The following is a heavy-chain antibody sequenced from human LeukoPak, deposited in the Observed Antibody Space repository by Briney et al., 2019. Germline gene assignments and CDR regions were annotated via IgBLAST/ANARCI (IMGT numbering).Heavy chain of an antibody. J-gene: IGHJ4*02. CDR1: GASISSGDYY. CDR3: ARKERWLQLRAAFDY. D-gene: IGHD5-24*01. Sequence: SETLSLTCTVSGASISSGDYYWNWIRQPAGKGLEWIGRIYTSGTTNYNPSLKSRVTISIDTSKTQFSLKLSSVTAADTAVYYCARKERWLQLRAAFDYWGQGTLVTVSS. V-gene: IGHV4-61*02. CDR2: IYTSGTT.